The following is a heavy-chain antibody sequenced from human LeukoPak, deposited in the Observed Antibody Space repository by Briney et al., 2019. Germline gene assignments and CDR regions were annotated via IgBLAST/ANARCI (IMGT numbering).Heavy chain of an antibody. CDR2: IKQDGSEK. J-gene: IGHJ6*02. D-gene: IGHD3-10*01. CDR3: ARDDGSGSYHLYYYYGMDV. Sequence: PGGSLRLSCAASGFTFSSYWMSWVRQAPGKGLEWVANIKQDGSEKYYVDSVKGRFTISRDNAKNSLYLQMNSLRAEDTAVYYCARDDGSGSYHLYYYYGMDVWGQGTTVTVSS. V-gene: IGHV3-7*01. CDR1: GFTFSSYW.